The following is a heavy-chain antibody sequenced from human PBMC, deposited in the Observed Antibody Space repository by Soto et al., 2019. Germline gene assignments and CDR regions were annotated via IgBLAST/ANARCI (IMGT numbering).Heavy chain of an antibody. D-gene: IGHD2-2*01. V-gene: IGHV4-34*01. CDR2: INHSGST. Sequence: SETLSLTCAVYGGSFSGYYWSWIRQPPGKGLEWIGEINHSGSTNYNPSLKSRVTISVDTSKNQFSLKLSSVTAADTAVYYCARGTSHVVPAGTKNWFDPWGQGTLVTV. J-gene: IGHJ5*02. CDR1: GGSFSGYY. CDR3: ARGTSHVVPAGTKNWFDP.